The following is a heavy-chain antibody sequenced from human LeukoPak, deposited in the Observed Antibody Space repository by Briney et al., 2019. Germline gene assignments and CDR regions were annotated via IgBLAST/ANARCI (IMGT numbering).Heavy chain of an antibody. CDR3: AKAHSGSFYSGIH. V-gene: IGHV3-23*01. CDR1: GFTFSSYA. CDR2: ISGGGDIT. J-gene: IGHJ4*02. D-gene: IGHD1-26*01. Sequence: GGSLRLSCAASGFTFSSYAMNWVRQAPGKGLEWVSAISGGGDITYYAGSVKGRFTISRDNSKNTLYLQVSSLRADDTAVYYCAKAHSGSFYSGIHWGQGTLVTVCS.